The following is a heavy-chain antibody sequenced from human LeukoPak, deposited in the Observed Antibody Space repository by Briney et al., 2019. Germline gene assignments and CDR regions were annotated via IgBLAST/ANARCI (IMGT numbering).Heavy chain of an antibody. Sequence: ASVKVSCKVSGYTFTGYYIHWVRQAPGQGLEWMGWINPNSGGTNYAQKFQGRVTMSRDTSISTAYMELTRLRSDDTAVYYCARVDTVVVPTGITWFDPWGQGTLVTVSS. CDR1: GYTFTGYY. V-gene: IGHV1-2*02. CDR3: ARVDTVVVPTGITWFDP. D-gene: IGHD2-2*02. CDR2: INPNSGGT. J-gene: IGHJ5*02.